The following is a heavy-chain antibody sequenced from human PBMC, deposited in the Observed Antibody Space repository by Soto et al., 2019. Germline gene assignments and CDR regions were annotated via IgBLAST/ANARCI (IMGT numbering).Heavy chain of an antibody. CDR1: GGSISSYY. CDR3: ARESTVTTYFDY. V-gene: IGHV4-59*01. CDR2: IYYSGST. Sequence: SETLSLTCTVSGGSISSYYWSWIRQPPGKGLEWIGYIYYSGSTNYNPSLKSRVTISVDTSKNQFSLKLSSVTAADTAVYYCARESTVTTYFDYWGQGTLVTVPQ. J-gene: IGHJ4*02. D-gene: IGHD4-17*01.